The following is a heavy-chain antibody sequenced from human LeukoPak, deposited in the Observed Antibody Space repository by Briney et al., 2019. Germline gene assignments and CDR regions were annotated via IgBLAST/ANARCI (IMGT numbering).Heavy chain of an antibody. J-gene: IGHJ4*02. Sequence: GGSXXLSXAASGXTFSSYSMNWVRQAPGKGXXWGSSISSSSSYIYYADSVKGRFTISRDNAKNSLYLQMNSLRAEDTAVYYCARAPNWNEDYWGQGTLVTVSS. CDR1: GXTFSSYS. V-gene: IGHV3-21*01. CDR3: ARAPNWNEDY. D-gene: IGHD1-1*01. CDR2: ISSSSSYI.